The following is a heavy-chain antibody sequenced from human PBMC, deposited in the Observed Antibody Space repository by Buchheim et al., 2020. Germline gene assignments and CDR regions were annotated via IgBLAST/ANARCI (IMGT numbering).Heavy chain of an antibody. J-gene: IGHJ4*02. D-gene: IGHD3-22*01. CDR3: ARASGYYYDSSGTY. CDR1: GFTFSSYA. CDR2: ISYDGSNK. V-gene: IGHV3-30*01. Sequence: QVQLVESGGGVVQPGRSLRLSCAASGFTFSSYAMHLVRQAPGKGLEWVAVISYDGSNKYYADSVKGRFTISRDNSKNTLYLQMNSLRAEDTAVYYCARASGYYYDSSGTYWGQGTL.